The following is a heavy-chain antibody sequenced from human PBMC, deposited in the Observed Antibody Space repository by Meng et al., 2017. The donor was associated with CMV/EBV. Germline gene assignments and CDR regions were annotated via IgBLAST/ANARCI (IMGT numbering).Heavy chain of an antibody. CDR2: INWNGGST. J-gene: IGHJ3*02. D-gene: IGHD1-26*01. CDR3: AREWVLSRGRKQNAFDI. Sequence: ESLKISCAASGFTFDDYGMSWVRQAPGKGLEWVSGINWNGGSTGYADSVKGRFTISRDNAKNSLYLQMNSLRAEDTALYHCAREWVLSRGRKQNAFDIWGQGTMVTVSS. CDR1: GFTFDDYG. V-gene: IGHV3-20*01.